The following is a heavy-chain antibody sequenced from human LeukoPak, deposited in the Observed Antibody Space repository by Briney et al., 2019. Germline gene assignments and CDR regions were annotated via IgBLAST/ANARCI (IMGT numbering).Heavy chain of an antibody. V-gene: IGHV4-59*01. CDR1: GGSISSYY. CDR2: IYYSGST. J-gene: IGHJ6*02. CDR3: ARDRQRYCSSTSCYYYGMDV. D-gene: IGHD2-2*01. Sequence: SETLSLTCTVSGGSISSYYWSWIRQPPGKGLEWIGYIYYSGSTYYNPSLKSRVTISVDTSKNQFSLKLSSVTAADTAVYYCARDRQRYCSSTSCYYYGMDVWGQGTTVTVSS.